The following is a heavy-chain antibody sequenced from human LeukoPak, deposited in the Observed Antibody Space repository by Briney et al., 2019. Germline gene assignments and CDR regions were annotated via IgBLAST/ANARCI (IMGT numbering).Heavy chain of an antibody. V-gene: IGHV4-34*01. CDR3: ARGGTGLRYFDWFLDAFDI. J-gene: IGHJ3*02. Sequence: SETLSLTCAVYGGSFSGYYWSWIRQPPGKGLEWIGEINHSGSTNYNPSLKSRVTISVDTSNNQFSLKLSSVTAADTAVYYCARGGTGLRYFDWFLDAFDIWGQGTMVTVSS. CDR1: GGSFSGYY. CDR2: INHSGST. D-gene: IGHD3-9*01.